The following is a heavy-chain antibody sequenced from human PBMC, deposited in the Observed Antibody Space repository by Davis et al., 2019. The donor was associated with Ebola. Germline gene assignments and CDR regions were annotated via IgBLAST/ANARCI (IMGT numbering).Heavy chain of an antibody. Sequence: GESLKISCAASGFTFSSYAMHWVRQAPGKGLEWVAVISYDGSNKYYADSVKGRFTISRDNSKNTLYLQMNSLRAEDTAVYYCAKTESRIFGGFSYWGQGTLVTVSS. CDR3: AKTESRIFGGFSY. J-gene: IGHJ4*02. CDR1: GFTFSSYA. CDR2: ISYDGSNK. V-gene: IGHV3-30-3*02. D-gene: IGHD3-3*02.